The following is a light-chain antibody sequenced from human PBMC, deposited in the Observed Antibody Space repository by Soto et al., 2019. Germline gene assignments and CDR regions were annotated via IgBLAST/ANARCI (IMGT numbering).Light chain of an antibody. Sequence: QSALTQPASVSASPGQSISISCTGSSSDVGGYNYVSWYQQLPGKAPKLMIFEVTNRPSGVSNRFSGSKSGNTASLTISGLQAEDEADYFCSSYTIRSTLVFGTGTKVTV. CDR3: SSYTIRSTLV. CDR2: EVT. CDR1: SSDVGGYNY. V-gene: IGLV2-14*01. J-gene: IGLJ1*01.